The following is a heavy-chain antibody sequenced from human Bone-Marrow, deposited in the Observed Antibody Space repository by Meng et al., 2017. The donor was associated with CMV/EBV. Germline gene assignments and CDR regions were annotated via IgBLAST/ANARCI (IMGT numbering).Heavy chain of an antibody. CDR2: ISSSSSYI. J-gene: IGHJ6*02. D-gene: IGHD2-21*01. Sequence: GESLKISCAASGFTFSSYSMNWVRQAPGKGLEWVSSISSSSSYIYYADSVKGRFTISRDNAKNSLYLQMNSLRAEDTAVYYCARDAVDGMDVWGQGTTVTVSS. V-gene: IGHV3-21*01. CDR1: GFTFSSYS. CDR3: ARDAVDGMDV.